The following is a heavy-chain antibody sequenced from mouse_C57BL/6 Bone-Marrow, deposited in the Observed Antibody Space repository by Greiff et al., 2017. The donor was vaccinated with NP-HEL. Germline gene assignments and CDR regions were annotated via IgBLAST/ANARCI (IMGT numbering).Heavy chain of an antibody. CDR2: IDPEDGET. D-gene: IGHD2-1*01. V-gene: IGHV14-2*01. J-gene: IGHJ2*01. CDR1: GFNIKDYY. CDR3: ARIYYGNPYYFDY. Sequence: VQLQQSGAELVKPGASVKLSCTASGFNIKDYYMHWVKQRTEQGLEWIGRIDPEDGETKYAPKFRGKATITADTSSNTAYLQLSSLTSEDTAVYYCARIYYGNPYYFDYWGQGTTLTVSS.